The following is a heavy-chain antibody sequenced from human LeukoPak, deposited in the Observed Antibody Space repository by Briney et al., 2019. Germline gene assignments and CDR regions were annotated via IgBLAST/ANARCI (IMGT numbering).Heavy chain of an antibody. CDR1: GFTFSSYA. V-gene: IGHV3-30-3*01. J-gene: IGHJ4*02. Sequence: PGRSLRLSCAASGFTFSSYAMHWVRQAPGKGLEWEAVISYDGSNKYYADSVKGRFTISRDNSKNTLYLQMNSLRAEDTAVYYCARDPRAYGEGLFDYWGQGTLVTVSS. CDR3: ARDPRAYGEGLFDY. D-gene: IGHD4-17*01. CDR2: ISYDGSNK.